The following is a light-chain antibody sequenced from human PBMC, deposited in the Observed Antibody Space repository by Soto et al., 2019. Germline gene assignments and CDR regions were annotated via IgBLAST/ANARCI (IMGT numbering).Light chain of an antibody. Sequence: EIGLTQSPVTLSLSPGERATLSCRTSDYVGTYLAWYQQKAGQAPRLLIYDASERATGIPARFSGSGSGTDFTLTIDTLEPEDFALYYCQQRSDWPPHFGGGTRVDLK. CDR1: DYVGTY. J-gene: IGKJ4*01. CDR2: DAS. V-gene: IGKV3-11*01. CDR3: QQRSDWPPH.